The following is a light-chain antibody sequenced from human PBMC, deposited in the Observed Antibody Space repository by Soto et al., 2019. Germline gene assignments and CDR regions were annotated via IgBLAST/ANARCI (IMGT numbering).Light chain of an antibody. CDR2: RAS. J-gene: IGKJ1*01. Sequence: EIVLTQSPGTLSLSPGDRATLSCRASQSLSGTYLAWYQQKPDQAPRILIHRASSRATSSSNSFSGSGSGTKFTLTISRREREEFSVYYFHHYGPSAWTFGQGTKVEVK. CDR1: QSLSGTY. CDR3: HHYGPSAWT. V-gene: IGKV3-20*01.